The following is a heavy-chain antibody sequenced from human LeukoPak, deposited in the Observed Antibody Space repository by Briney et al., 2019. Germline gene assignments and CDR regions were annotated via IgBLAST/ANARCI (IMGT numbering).Heavy chain of an antibody. J-gene: IGHJ4*02. CDR2: VSYTGSTNHTGST. CDR1: GGSVSAFY. CDR3: ARNRVATIYGKFDY. D-gene: IGHD5-12*01. Sequence: KPSETLSLTCTVSGGSVSAFYWSWIQQPPGKGLQWIGYVSYTGSTNHTGSTNYNPSLKSRVNISVDTSNNQFSLKLSSLTAADTAVYFCARNRVATIYGKFDYWGQGTLVTVSS. V-gene: IGHV4-59*02.